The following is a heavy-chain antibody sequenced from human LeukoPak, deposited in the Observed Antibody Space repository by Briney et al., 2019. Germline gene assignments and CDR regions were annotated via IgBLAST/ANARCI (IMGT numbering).Heavy chain of an antibody. CDR1: GGSLSGYY. V-gene: IGHV4-34*01. J-gene: IGHJ5*02. CDR2: INHSGST. D-gene: IGHD3-3*01. CDR3: ARARPPYDFWSGYLTWLNWFDP. Sequence: SETLSLTCAVYGGSLSGYYWSWIRQPPGKGLEWIGEINHSGSTNYNPSLKSRVTISVDTSKNQFSLKLSSVTAADTAVYYCARARPPYDFWSGYLTWLNWFDPWGQGTLVTVSS.